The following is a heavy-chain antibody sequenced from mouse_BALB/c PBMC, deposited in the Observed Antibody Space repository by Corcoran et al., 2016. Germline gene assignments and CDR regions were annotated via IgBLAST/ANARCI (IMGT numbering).Heavy chain of an antibody. J-gene: IGHJ2*01. Sequence: EVQLQQSGPELVKPGASVKMSCKASGYTFTSYVMHWVKQKPGQGLEWIGYINPYNDGTKYNEKFKGKATLTSDKSSSTAYMELSSLTSEDSAVYYCARSLEFITTALDYWGQGTTLTVSS. CDR1: GYTFTSYV. D-gene: IGHD1-2*01. CDR3: ARSLEFITTALDY. V-gene: IGHV1S136*01. CDR2: INPYNDGT.